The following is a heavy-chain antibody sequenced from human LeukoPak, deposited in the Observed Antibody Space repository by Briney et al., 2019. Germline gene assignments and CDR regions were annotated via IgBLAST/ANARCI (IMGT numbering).Heavy chain of an antibody. D-gene: IGHD3-9*01. V-gene: IGHV4-34*01. CDR2: INHSGST. J-gene: IGHJ4*02. CDR3: ASTYDILTRQDY. CDR1: GGSISSYY. Sequence: SETLSLTCTVSGGSISSYYWSWIRQPPGKGLEWIGEINHSGSTNYNPSLKSRVTISVDTSKNQFSLKLSSVTAADTAVYYCASTYDILTRQDYWGQGTLVTVSS.